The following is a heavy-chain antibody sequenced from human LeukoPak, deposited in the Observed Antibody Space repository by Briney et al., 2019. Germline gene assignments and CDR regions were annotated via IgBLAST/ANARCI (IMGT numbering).Heavy chain of an antibody. CDR3: ARENLGRWLQWGVDY. J-gene: IGHJ4*02. Sequence: ASVKVSCKASGYTFTSYYMHWVRQAPGQGLEWMGIINPSGGSTSYAQKFQGRVTMTRDTSTSTVYMELSSLRSEDTAVYYCARENLGRWLQWGVDYWGQGTLVTVSS. D-gene: IGHD5-24*01. CDR2: INPSGGST. V-gene: IGHV1-46*01. CDR1: GYTFTSYY.